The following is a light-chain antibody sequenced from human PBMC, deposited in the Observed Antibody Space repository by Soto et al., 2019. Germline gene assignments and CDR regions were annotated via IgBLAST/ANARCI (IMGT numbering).Light chain of an antibody. CDR2: DAS. V-gene: IGKV1-5*01. J-gene: IGKJ1*01. CDR3: QQYNRYAVT. CDR1: QSASTF. Sequence: DIQMTQSPSTLSASVVDRVTITCLASQSASTFLAWYQQKPGQAPKLLIYDASTLQSGVPSRFSASGSGTEFALTISGLQPDDFAVYYCQQYNRYAVTFGQGTKVDI.